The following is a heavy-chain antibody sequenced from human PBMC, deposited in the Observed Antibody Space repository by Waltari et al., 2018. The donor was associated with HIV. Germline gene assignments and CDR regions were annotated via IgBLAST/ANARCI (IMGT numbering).Heavy chain of an antibody. CDR3: AGHWSLGPTEV. V-gene: IGHV4-39*01. D-gene: IGHD3-3*01. Sequence: QLQLNASGPGLLKPSETLSLTCTVTGASIKGDRYYWGWIRQSPGRSMEWIASVHHAGHTVLNPALKSRVNIAIDKAKMRTSLTLASVTVADTALYMCAGHWSLGPTEVWGQGIPVIVTS. CDR1: GASIKGDRYY. CDR2: VHHAGHT. J-gene: IGHJ4*02.